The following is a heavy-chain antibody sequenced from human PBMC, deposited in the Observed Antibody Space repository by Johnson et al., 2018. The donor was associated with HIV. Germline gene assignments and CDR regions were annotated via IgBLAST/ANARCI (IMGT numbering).Heavy chain of an antibody. D-gene: IGHD6-13*01. J-gene: IGHJ3*02. CDR2: ISSSGSTI. CDR3: ARSESSSSWSNAFDI. Sequence: QMLLVESGGGVVKPGGSLRLSCAASGFTISSNYMSWVRQAPGMGLEWVSYISSSGSTIYYADSVTGRFTISTDNAKNSVYLQLNSLRAEDTAVYYCARSESSSSWSNAFDIWGQGTMVTVSS. V-gene: IGHV3-11*04. CDR1: GFTISSNY.